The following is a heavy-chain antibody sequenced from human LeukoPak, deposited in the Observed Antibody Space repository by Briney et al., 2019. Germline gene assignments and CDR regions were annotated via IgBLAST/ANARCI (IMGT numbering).Heavy chain of an antibody. Sequence: PSETLSLTCTVSGGSISSGGYYWSWIRQHPGKDLEWIGYIYYSGSTYYNPSLKSRVTISVDTSKNQFSLKLSSVTAADTAVYYCAKGYGDYESNWFDPWGQGTLVTVSS. D-gene: IGHD4-17*01. CDR2: IYYSGST. V-gene: IGHV4-31*03. J-gene: IGHJ5*02. CDR1: GGSISSGGYY. CDR3: AKGYGDYESNWFDP.